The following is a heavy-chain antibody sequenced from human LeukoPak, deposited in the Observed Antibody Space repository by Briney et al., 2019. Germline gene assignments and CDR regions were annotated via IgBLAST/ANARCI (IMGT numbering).Heavy chain of an antibody. CDR3: ARYRDGYNLWSTD. J-gene: IGHJ4*02. D-gene: IGHD5-24*01. V-gene: IGHV4-38-2*02. CDR1: GYSISSGYY. CDR2: IYYSGST. Sequence: SETLSLTCTVSGYSISSGYYWGWIRQPPGKGLEWIGSIYYSGSTYYNPSLKSRVTISVDTSKNQFSLKLSSVTAADTAVYYCARYRDGYNLWSTDWGQGTLVTVSS.